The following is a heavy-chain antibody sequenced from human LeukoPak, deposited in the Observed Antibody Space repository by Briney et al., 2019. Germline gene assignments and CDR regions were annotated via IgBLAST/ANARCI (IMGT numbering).Heavy chain of an antibody. J-gene: IGHJ4*02. CDR1: GFTFSSYA. CDR3: ARVVGGHTPY. Sequence: GGSLRLSCAASGFTFSSYAMSWVRQAPGKGLEWVSGINWNGGSTGYADSVKGRFTISRDNAKNSLYLQMNSLRAEDTALYYCARVVGGHTPYWGQGTLVTVSS. CDR2: INWNGGST. V-gene: IGHV3-20*04. D-gene: IGHD2-15*01.